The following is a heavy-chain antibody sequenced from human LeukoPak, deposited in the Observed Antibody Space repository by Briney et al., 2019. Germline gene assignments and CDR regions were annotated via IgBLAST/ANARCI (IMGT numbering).Heavy chain of an antibody. CDR1: GFTFSSYG. CDR3: AKDLYPNYYDSSGYPLGY. V-gene: IGHV3-23*01. J-gene: IGHJ4*02. CDR2: ISGSGANT. Sequence: GGSLRLSCAASGFTFSSYGMSWVRQAPGKGLEWISCISGSGANTYYADSVKGRFTISRDNSKNTLYLQMNSLRAEDTAVYYCAKDLYPNYYDSSGYPLGYWGQGTLVTVSS. D-gene: IGHD3-22*01.